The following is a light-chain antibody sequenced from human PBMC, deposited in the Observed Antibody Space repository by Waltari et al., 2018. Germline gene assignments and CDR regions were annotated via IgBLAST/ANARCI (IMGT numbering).Light chain of an antibody. J-gene: IGKJ2*01. V-gene: IGKV1-5*03. Sequence: DIQMTQSPSTLSASIGDRVTITCRASQSLSQCLAWYQQKPGKAPKPLIHQWSTLRSGVPSRFSGSESGTEFILTINSLQPDDFATYFCQQYNDYPYTFGQGTKLEIK. CDR1: QSLSQC. CDR3: QQYNDYPYT. CDR2: QWS.